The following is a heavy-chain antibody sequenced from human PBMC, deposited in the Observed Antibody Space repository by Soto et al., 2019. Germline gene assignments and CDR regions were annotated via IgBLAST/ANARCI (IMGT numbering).Heavy chain of an antibody. V-gene: IGHV1-2*04. CDR2: INPNSGGT. D-gene: IGHD1-1*01. Sequence: ASVNVSCKASGYTFTSYGISWGRQAPGQGLEWMGWINPNSGGTNYAQKFQGWVTMTRDTSISTAYMELSRLRSDDTAVYYCAIDWSDHHYFYGMHVWGQGTTVPVAS. CDR3: AIDWSDHHYFYGMHV. CDR1: GYTFTSYG. J-gene: IGHJ6*02.